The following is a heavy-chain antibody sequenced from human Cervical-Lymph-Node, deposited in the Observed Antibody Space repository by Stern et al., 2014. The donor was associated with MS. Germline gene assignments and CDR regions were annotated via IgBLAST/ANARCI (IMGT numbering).Heavy chain of an antibody. CDR2: ISYDGGHT. CDR1: GFTFSDFG. CDR3: AKDPQRGVVPAAIHY. V-gene: IGHV3-30*18. J-gene: IGHJ4*02. Sequence: QMQLVQSGGGVVHPGRSLRLSCEASGFTFSDFGMYWVRQAPGQGPEWVAVISYDGGHTDYADSVKGRFTISRDNSKNTLYVQMNSLRADDTAVYYCAKDPQRGVVPAAIHYWGQGTLVTVSS. D-gene: IGHD2-2*02.